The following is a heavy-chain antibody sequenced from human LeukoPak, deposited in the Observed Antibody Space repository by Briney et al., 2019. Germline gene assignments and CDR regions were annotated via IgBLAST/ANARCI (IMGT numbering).Heavy chain of an antibody. CDR1: GGTFSSYA. D-gene: IGHD6-13*01. J-gene: IGHJ5*02. CDR3: AQNEGIASNWFDP. V-gene: IGHV1-69*01. CDR2: IIPIFGTA. Sequence: ASVKVSCKASGGTFSSYAISWVRQAPGQGLEWTGGIIPIFGTANYAQMFQGRVTITADESTSTAYMELSSLRSEDTAVYYCAQNEGIASNWFDPWGQGTLVTVSS.